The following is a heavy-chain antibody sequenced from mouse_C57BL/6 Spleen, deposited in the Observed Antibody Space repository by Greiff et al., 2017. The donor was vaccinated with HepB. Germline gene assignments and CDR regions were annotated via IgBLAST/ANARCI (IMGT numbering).Heavy chain of an antibody. Sequence: VHVKQSGAELVKPGASVKLSCTASGFNIKDYYMHWVKQRTEQGLEWIGRIDPEDGETKYAPKFQGKATITADTSSNTAYLQLSSLTSEDTAVYYCSSDLLLRHYYAMDYWGQGTSVTVSS. CDR1: GFNIKDYY. CDR3: SSDLLLRHYYAMDY. V-gene: IGHV14-2*01. J-gene: IGHJ4*01. CDR2: IDPEDGET. D-gene: IGHD1-1*01.